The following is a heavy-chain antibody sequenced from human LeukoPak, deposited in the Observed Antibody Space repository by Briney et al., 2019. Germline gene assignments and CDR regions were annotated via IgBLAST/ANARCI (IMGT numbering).Heavy chain of an antibody. CDR3: ACLWGSTTAGSFDY. D-gene: IGHD1-26*01. V-gene: IGHV3-53*01. J-gene: IGHJ4*02. CDR1: GLTVSSNY. Sequence: GGSLRLSCAASGLTVSSNYMSWVRQTPNKGLEWVSVIYSGGSTSYADSVKGRFTISRDNSRNTLYLQMNSLRVEDTAVYYCACLWGSTTAGSFDYWGQGTLVTVSS. CDR2: IYSGGST.